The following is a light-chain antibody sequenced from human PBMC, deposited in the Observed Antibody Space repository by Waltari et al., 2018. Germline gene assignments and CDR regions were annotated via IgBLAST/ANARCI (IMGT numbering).Light chain of an antibody. CDR2: EPS. CDR1: QSVSSM. V-gene: IGKV3-15*01. Sequence: EIVMTQSPATLSVSPGERATPSCRASQSVSSMLAWFQQKPAQSPRLLIYEPSTRATGIPARFSGSGSGTEFTLTISSLQSEDFAVYYCQQYNNWPPGTFGGGTKVEIK. J-gene: IGKJ4*01. CDR3: QQYNNWPPGT.